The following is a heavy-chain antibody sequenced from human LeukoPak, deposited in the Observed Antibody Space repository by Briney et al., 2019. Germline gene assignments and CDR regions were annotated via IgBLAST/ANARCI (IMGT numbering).Heavy chain of an antibody. V-gene: IGHV3-21*01. J-gene: IGHJ5*02. D-gene: IGHD2-15*01. CDR3: ARERSYCSGATCSLDL. CDR2: TGLSSSYI. Sequence: PGGSLRLSCAAFGFSLSIYDMVWVRQAPGKGLEWIASTGLSSSYIGYADSVKGRFTISRDNGENSVYLQMNSLRAEDTAVYFCARERSYCSGATCSLDLWGQGTLVTVSS. CDR1: GFSLSIYD.